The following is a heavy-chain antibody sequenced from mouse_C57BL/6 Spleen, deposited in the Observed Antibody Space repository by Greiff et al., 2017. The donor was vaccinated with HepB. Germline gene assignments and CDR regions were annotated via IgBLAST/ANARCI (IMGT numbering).Heavy chain of an antibody. J-gene: IGHJ2*01. CDR3: ARRGDDYDGGGYFDY. CDR1: GFSLTSYG. CDR2: IWSGGST. D-gene: IGHD2-4*01. Sequence: QVQLQQSGPGLVQPSQSLSITCTVSGFSLTSYGVHWVRQSPGKGLEWLGVIWSGGSTDYNAAFISRLSISKDNSKSQVFFKMNSLQADDTAIYYCARRGDDYDGGGYFDYWGQGTTLTVSS. V-gene: IGHV2-2*01.